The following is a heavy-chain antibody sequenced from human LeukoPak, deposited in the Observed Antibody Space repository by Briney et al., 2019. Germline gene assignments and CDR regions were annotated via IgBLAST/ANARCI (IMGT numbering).Heavy chain of an antibody. V-gene: IGHV4-59*08. J-gene: IGHJ4*02. D-gene: IGHD3-22*01. CDR2: IYYSGST. CDR1: GGSMSTYY. CDR3: ARRDLGNYYDSSGQQIIDY. Sequence: SETLSLTCTVSGGSMSTYYWSWIRQSPGKGLEWIGYIYYSGSTYYNPSLKSRVTISVDTSKNQFSLKLSSVTAADTAVYYCARRDLGNYYDSSGQQIIDYWGQGTLVTVSS.